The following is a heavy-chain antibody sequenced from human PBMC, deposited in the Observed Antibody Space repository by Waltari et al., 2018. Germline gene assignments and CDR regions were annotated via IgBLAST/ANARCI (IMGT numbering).Heavy chain of an antibody. CDR1: GYTFTSYA. Sequence: QVQLVQSGAEVKKPGASVKVSCKASGYTFTSYAMHWVRQAPGQRLEWMGWINAGNGNTKYSQEFQGRVTITRDTSASTAYMELSSLRSEDMAVYYCARDRGSYYGEGYYYYYMDVWGKGTTVTVSS. V-gene: IGHV1-3*03. CDR3: ARDRGSYYGEGYYYYYMDV. D-gene: IGHD1-26*01. J-gene: IGHJ6*03. CDR2: INAGNGNT.